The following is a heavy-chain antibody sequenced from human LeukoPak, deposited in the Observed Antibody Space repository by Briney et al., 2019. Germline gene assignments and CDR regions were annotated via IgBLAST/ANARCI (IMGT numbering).Heavy chain of an antibody. J-gene: IGHJ6*03. Sequence: VGSLRLSCAASGFAFSTYTIHCVRQVPGKGLMWVSRINNDGRSTTYADSVKGRFTISRDNAKDTLYLQMNSLRAEDTAVYYCARSGIKMVRGVIIKSPYHMDVWGKGTTVTVSS. D-gene: IGHD3-10*01. V-gene: IGHV3-74*01. CDR2: INNDGRST. CDR1: GFAFSTYT. CDR3: ARSGIKMVRGVIIKSPYHMDV.